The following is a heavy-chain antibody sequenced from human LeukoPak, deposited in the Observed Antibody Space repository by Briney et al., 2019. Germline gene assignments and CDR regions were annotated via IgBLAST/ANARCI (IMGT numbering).Heavy chain of an antibody. CDR2: ISSGGGDI. CDR3: AKHVGRYFGDQDYFDY. CDR1: GFTFSSYS. J-gene: IGHJ4*02. V-gene: IGHV3-23*01. D-gene: IGHD1-26*01. Sequence: GGSLRLSCAASGFTFSSYSMNWVRQAPGKGLEWVSTISSGGGDIYYADSVKGRFTISRDNSKNTLYLQMNSLRVEDTAVYYCAKHVGRYFGDQDYFDYWGQGTLVTVSS.